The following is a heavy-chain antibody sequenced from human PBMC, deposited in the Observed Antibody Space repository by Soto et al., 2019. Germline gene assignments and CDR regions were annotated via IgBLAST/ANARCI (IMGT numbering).Heavy chain of an antibody. V-gene: IGHV4-59*01. Sequence: SLTCTVSGGSISNYYWSWIRQPPGKGLEWIGYIYYSGSTNYNPSLKSRVTISVDTSKNQFSLKLSSVTAADTAVYYCAKDTLLHLHDYKTIPPPLQTRNYYYYGMDVWGQGTTVTVSS. CDR3: AKDTLLHLHDYKTIPPPLQTRNYYYYGMDV. CDR1: GGSISNYY. CDR2: IYYSGST. J-gene: IGHJ6*02. D-gene: IGHD4-4*01.